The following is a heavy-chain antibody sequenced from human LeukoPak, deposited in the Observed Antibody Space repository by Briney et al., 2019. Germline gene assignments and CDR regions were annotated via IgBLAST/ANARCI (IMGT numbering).Heavy chain of an antibody. CDR1: GESVGNFY. CDR2: IYTSGST. Sequence: SQTLSLTCTVSGESVGNFYWSWIRQSAGKGLEWIGRIYTSGSTNYNPSLKSRVTISVDTSKNQFSLKLSSVTAADTAVYYCARDPGDYFDYWGQGTLVTVSS. J-gene: IGHJ4*02. V-gene: IGHV4-61*02. CDR3: ARDPGDYFDY.